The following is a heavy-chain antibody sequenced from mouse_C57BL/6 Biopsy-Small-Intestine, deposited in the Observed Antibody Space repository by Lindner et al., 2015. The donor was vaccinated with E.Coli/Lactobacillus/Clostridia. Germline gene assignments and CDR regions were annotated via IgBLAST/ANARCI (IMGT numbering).Heavy chain of an antibody. V-gene: IGHV14-1*02. D-gene: IGHD1-1*01. CDR3: GRDRSAYSYGVDV. CDR1: GFTFTYFN. J-gene: IGHJ1*01. Sequence: SVKVSCKASGFTFTYFNIAWVRQAPGQGLEWLGWISPDNGHSMYGRGPQGRFSMTTDSSTNTAYMELSGLRSDDTAVYFCGRDRSAYSYGVDVWGQGTKVTVSS. CDR2: ISPDNGHS.